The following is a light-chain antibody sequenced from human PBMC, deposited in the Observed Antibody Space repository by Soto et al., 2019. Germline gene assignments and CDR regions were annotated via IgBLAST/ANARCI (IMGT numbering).Light chain of an antibody. CDR1: SSDVGGYNY. Sequence: QSVLTQPASMSGSPGQSITISCTGTSSDVGGYNYVSWYQQHPGKAPKLMIYEVTHRPSGVSNRFSGSKSGNTASLTISGLQAEDEADYYCSSYTTTNTYVFGTGTKLTVL. V-gene: IGLV2-14*01. CDR3: SSYTTTNTYV. J-gene: IGLJ1*01. CDR2: EVT.